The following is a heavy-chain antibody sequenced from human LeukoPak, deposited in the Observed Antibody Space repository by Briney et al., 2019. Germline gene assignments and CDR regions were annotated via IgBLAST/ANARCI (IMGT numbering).Heavy chain of an antibody. V-gene: IGHV1-2*06. D-gene: IGHD6-6*01. CDR3: VREPYSRSSDRHERTFDY. CDR1: GYSFTAHF. Sequence: GASVKVTCKASGYSFTAHFMHWIRQSPGQGPEWMGQSNADSLGTKYAPKFQGRVTMTRDTSIATAYMELTSLTSDDTAVYFCVREPYSRSSDRHERTFDYWSQGTLVTVSS. CDR2: SNADSLGT. J-gene: IGHJ4*02.